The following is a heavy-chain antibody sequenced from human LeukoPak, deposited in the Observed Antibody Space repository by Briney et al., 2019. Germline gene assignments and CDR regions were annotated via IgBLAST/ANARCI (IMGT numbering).Heavy chain of an antibody. CDR1: GYTFTGYY. Sequence: ASVKVSCKASGYTFTGYYMHWVRQAPGQGLEWMGWINPNSGGTNYAQKFQGRVTMTRDTSISTAYMELSRLRSDDTAVYYCARVQLAWFGELSYFDYWGQGTLVTVSS. CDR2: INPNSGGT. V-gene: IGHV1-2*02. D-gene: IGHD3-10*01. CDR3: ARVQLAWFGELSYFDY. J-gene: IGHJ4*02.